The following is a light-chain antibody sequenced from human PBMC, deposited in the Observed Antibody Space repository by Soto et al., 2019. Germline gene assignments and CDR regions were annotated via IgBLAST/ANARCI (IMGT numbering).Light chain of an antibody. Sequence: DIQMTQSPSSLSASVGDRFTITCRSSQSISTYLNWYQQKPGKAPKLLIYAASSLQSGVPSRFSGSGSGTDFTLTISSLHPEDFATYYCQQSYRTRTFGQGTKVDIK. CDR3: QQSYRTRT. J-gene: IGKJ1*01. CDR2: AAS. V-gene: IGKV1-39*01. CDR1: QSISTY.